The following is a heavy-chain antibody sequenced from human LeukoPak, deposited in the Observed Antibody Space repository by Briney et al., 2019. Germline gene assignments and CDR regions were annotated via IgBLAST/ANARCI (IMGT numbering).Heavy chain of an antibody. V-gene: IGHV4-30-4*08. J-gene: IGHJ4*02. CDR2: IYYSGST. CDR3: ARDGIWGGGYYFDY. CDR1: GGSISSGDYY. Sequence: KTSETLSLTCTVSGGSISSGDYYWSWIRQPPGKGLEWIGYIYYSGSTYYNPSLKSRVTISVDTSKNQFSLKLSSVTAADTAVYYCARDGIWGGGYYFDYWGQGTLVTVSS. D-gene: IGHD7-27*01.